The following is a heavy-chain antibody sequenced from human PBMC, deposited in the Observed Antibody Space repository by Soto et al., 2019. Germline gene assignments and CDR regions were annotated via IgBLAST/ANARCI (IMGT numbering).Heavy chain of an antibody. CDR3: ARGIEIGDCRGGSCYSDAFDI. V-gene: IGHV3-30-3*01. Sequence: QVQLVESGGGVVQPGRSLRLSCAASGFTFSSYAMHWVRQAPGKGLEWVAVISYDGSNKYYADSVKGRFTISRDNSKNTLEQQMNRQRDEDTAVYYWARGIEIGDCRGGSCYSDAFDIWGQGTMVTVSS. D-gene: IGHD2-15*01. CDR2: ISYDGSNK. CDR1: GFTFSSYA. J-gene: IGHJ3*02.